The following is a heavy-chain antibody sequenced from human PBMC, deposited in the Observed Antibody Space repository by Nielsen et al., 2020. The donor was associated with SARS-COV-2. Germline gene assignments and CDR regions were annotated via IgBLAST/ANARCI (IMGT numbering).Heavy chain of an antibody. Sequence: SVKVSCKASGGTFSSYAISWVRQAPGQGLEWMGRIIPILGIANHAQKFQGRVTITADKSTSTAYMELSSLRSEDTAVYYCARGVVVVAATMLANWGQGTLVTVSS. V-gene: IGHV1-69*04. CDR2: IIPILGIA. D-gene: IGHD2-15*01. J-gene: IGHJ4*02. CDR1: GGTFSSYA. CDR3: ARGVVVVAATMLAN.